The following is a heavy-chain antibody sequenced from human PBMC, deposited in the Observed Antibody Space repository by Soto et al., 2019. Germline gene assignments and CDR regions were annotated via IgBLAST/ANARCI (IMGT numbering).Heavy chain of an antibody. D-gene: IGHD6-25*01. CDR3: AREWQRGTDH. CDR2: IFPGSDGT. J-gene: IGHJ4*02. CDR1: GYTFTTYF. V-gene: IGHV1-2*02. Sequence: QVQLVQSGAEVVKPGASVKVSCKASGYTFTTYFLHWVRQDPGQGLEWLGWIFPGSDGTNYSQKFQGRVTMTRDTSINTANMELSRLTSDGTGVYYRAREWQRGTDHWGQGGLIPVSS.